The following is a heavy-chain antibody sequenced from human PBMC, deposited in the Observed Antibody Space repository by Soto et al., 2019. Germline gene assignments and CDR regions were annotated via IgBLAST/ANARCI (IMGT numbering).Heavy chain of an antibody. J-gene: IGHJ4*02. CDR1: GFTFSSYA. Sequence: EVQLLESGGGLVQPGGSLRLSCAASGFTFSSYAMSWVRQAPGKGLEWVSAISGSGVSTYYADSVKGRFTISRANPKNPLYRQMTSRRAENTAVFYCAKTGGGYSSNWIDYWGQGTLVTVSS. V-gene: IGHV3-23*01. CDR3: AKTGGGYSSNWIDY. CDR2: ISGSGVST. D-gene: IGHD6-13*01.